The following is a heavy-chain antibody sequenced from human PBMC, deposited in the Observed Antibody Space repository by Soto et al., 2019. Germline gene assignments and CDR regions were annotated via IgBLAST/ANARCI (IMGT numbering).Heavy chain of an antibody. CDR3: AIARSDYYDSSGYPSGY. V-gene: IGHV3-21*01. Sequence: GGSLRLSCAASGFTFSSYSMNWVRQAPGKGLEWVSSISSSSSYIYYADSVKGRFTISRDNAKNSLYLQMNSLRAEDTAVYYYAIARSDYYDSSGYPSGYWDQRTQVTLSS. CDR2: ISSSSSYI. CDR1: GFTFSSYS. D-gene: IGHD3-22*01. J-gene: IGHJ4*02.